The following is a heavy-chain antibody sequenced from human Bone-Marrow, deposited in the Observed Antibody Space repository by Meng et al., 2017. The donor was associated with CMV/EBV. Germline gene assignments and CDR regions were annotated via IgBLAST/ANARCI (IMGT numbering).Heavy chain of an antibody. CDR1: GFTFSSYS. CDR3: ASSGGSSWYVGTHYYYGMDV. D-gene: IGHD6-13*01. Sequence: GESLKISCAASGFTFSSYSMNWVRQAPGKGLEWVSCISSSSSYKFYADSVKGRFTISRDNAKNSLYLQINRLRAEDTAVYYCASSGGSSWYVGTHYYYGMDVWGQGTKSPSP. V-gene: IGHV3-21*01. CDR2: ISSSSSYK. J-gene: IGHJ6*02.